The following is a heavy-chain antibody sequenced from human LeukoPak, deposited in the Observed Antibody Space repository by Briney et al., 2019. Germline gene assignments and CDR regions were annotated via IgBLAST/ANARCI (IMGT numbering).Heavy chain of an antibody. CDR1: GYTFTSYY. CDR2: MNPNSGNT. J-gene: IGHJ6*03. V-gene: IGHV1-8*03. CDR3: ARLTYYYDSSGYYRYYYYYYMDV. D-gene: IGHD3-22*01. Sequence: ASVKVSCKASGYTFTSYYMHWVRQAPGQGLEWMGWMNPNSGNTGYAQKFQGRVTITRNTSISTAYMELSSLRSEDTAVYYCARLTYYYDSSGYYRYYYYYYMDVWGKGTTVTVSS.